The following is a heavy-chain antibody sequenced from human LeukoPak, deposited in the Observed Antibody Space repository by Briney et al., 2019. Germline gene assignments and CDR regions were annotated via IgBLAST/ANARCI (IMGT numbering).Heavy chain of an antibody. Sequence: PGGSLRLSCAASGFTFDDYRMSWVRQAPGKGLELVSGINWNGGITGYADSVKGRFTISRDNAKNSLYLQMNSLRAEDTALYYCARSYGVYYYYYMDVWGKGSTVTVSS. J-gene: IGHJ6*03. D-gene: IGHD4-17*01. CDR1: GFTFDDYR. CDR3: ARSYGVYYYYYMDV. CDR2: INWNGGIT. V-gene: IGHV3-20*04.